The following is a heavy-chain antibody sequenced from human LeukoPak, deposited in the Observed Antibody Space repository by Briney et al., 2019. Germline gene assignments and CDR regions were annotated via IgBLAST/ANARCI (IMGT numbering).Heavy chain of an antibody. CDR1: GFTFSSYA. CDR3: ATITMVRGVIISHFDY. V-gene: IGHV3-23*01. D-gene: IGHD3-10*01. CDR2: ISGSGGST. Sequence: PGGSLRLSCAASGFTFSSYAMSWVRQAPGKGLGWVSAISGSGGSTYYADSVKGRFTISRDNSKNTLYLQMNSLRAEDTAVYYCATITMVRGVIISHFDYWGQGILVTVSS. J-gene: IGHJ4*02.